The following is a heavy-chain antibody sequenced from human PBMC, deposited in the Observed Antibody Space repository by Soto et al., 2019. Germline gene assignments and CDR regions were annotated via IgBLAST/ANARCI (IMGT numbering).Heavy chain of an antibody. CDR1: AGSSSSSSYY. CDR2: MYYSGGT. CDR3: ARHVDYSSSYPFDY. D-gene: IGHD6-6*01. Sequence: PSETLSLTCTVSAGSSSSSSYYWGWIRQPPGRGLEWIGSMYYSGGTYYNPSLRSRVTISVDTSKNQFSLKLSSVTAADTAVYYCARHVDYSSSYPFDYWGRGTLVTVSS. V-gene: IGHV4-39*01. J-gene: IGHJ4*02.